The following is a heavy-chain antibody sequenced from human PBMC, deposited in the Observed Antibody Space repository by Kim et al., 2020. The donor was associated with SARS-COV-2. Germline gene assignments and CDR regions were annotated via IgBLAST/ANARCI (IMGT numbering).Heavy chain of an antibody. CDR3: AKADCGSRCLVIDF. CDR1: GFSFDDYA. J-gene: IGHJ4*02. CDR2: IFRDGGTT. Sequence: GGSLRLSCAASGFSFDDYAMQWVRQAPGKRLEWVALIFRDGGTTFYGDSVKGRFTISRDNSKNSLYLQMDSLRAEDTALYYCAKADCGSRCLVIDFWGQG. V-gene: IGHV3-43D*04. D-gene: IGHD2-21*01.